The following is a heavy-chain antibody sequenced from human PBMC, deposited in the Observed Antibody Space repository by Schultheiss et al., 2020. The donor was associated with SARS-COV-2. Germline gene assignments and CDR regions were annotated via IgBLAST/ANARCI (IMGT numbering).Heavy chain of an antibody. J-gene: IGHJ6*03. CDR2: INHSGST. V-gene: IGHV4-39*07. D-gene: IGHD2-2*01. CDR3: ARIRGYCSSTSCYLTVGYYYYMDV. CDR1: GGSISSGGYY. Sequence: SETLSLTCTVSGGSISSGGYYWSWIRQPPGKGLEWIGEINHSGSTNYNPSLKSRVTISVDTSKNQFSLKLSSVTAADTAVYYCARIRGYCSSTSCYLTVGYYYYMDVWGKGTTVTVSS.